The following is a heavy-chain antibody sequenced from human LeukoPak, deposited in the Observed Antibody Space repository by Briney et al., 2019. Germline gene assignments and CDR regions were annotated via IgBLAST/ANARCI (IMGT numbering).Heavy chain of an antibody. CDR2: IYSGGST. V-gene: IGHV3-66*04. D-gene: IGHD1-1*01. J-gene: IGHJ4*02. CDR1: GYTFTSYY. Sequence: ASVKVSCKASGYTFTSYYMHWVRQAPGKGLEWVSVIYSGGSTNYADSVKGRFTISRDTSKNTLYLQMNSLRAEDTAVYYCARLSGTNYYFDYWGQGTLVTVSS. CDR3: ARLSGTNYYFDY.